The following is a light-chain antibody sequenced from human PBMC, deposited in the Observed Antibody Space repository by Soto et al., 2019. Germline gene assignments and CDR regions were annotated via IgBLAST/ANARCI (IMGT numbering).Light chain of an antibody. J-gene: IGLJ1*01. V-gene: IGLV1-47*01. CDR2: RNN. CDR3: AAWDDSLSGSFV. Sequence: QSALAQPPSGSGTPGQRVTISCSGSSSNIGSNYVYWYQQLPGTAPKLLIYRNNQRPSGVPDRFSGSKSGTSASLAISGLRSEDEVDYYCAAWDDSLSGSFVFGTGTKVTVL. CDR1: SSNIGSNY.